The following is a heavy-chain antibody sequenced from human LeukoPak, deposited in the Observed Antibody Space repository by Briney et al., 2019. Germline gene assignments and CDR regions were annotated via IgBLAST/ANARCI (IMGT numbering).Heavy chain of an antibody. D-gene: IGHD6-6*01. CDR1: GFTFSSYW. CDR2: IYSGGST. J-gene: IGHJ4*02. Sequence: PGGSLRLSCAASGFTFSSYWMSWVRQAPGKGLEWVSVIYSGGSTYYADSVKGRFTISRDTSKNTLSLRMNSLRAEDTAVYYCASLSLGHYWGQGTLVTVSS. CDR3: ASLSLGHY. V-gene: IGHV3-53*01.